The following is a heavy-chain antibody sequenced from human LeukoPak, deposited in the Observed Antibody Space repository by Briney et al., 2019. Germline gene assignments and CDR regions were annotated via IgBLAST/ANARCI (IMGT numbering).Heavy chain of an antibody. CDR3: AKGRIGSWCIDY. D-gene: IGHD6-13*01. V-gene: IGHV3-30*18. Sequence: GGSLRLSCAASGFTFSNYGMHWVRQAPGKGLEWVSLILYEGSDKYYADSVKGRFTISRDKSKNTLWLQMNSLRTEDTAVYYCAKGRIGSWCIDYWGQGTLVTVSS. J-gene: IGHJ4*02. CDR1: GFTFSNYG. CDR2: ILYEGSDK.